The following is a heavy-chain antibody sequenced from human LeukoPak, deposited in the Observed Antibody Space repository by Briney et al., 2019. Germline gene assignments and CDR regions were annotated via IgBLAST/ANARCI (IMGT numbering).Heavy chain of an antibody. V-gene: IGHV3-23*01. J-gene: IGHJ4*02. Sequence: GGSLRLSCAASGFTVSSNYMSWVRQAPGTGLEWVSGISGSGGSTYYANSVRGRFTISRDNSKNTLLLQMNSLRAEDTAVYYCAKGDYGGRGFDYWGQGTLVTISS. CDR1: GFTVSSNY. CDR2: ISGSGGST. CDR3: AKGDYGGRGFDY. D-gene: IGHD4-17*01.